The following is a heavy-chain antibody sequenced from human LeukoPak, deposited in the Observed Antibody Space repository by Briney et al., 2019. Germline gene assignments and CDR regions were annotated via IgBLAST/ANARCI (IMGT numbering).Heavy chain of an antibody. CDR1: GFTFSSYW. D-gene: IGHD6-19*01. Sequence: GGSLRLSCAASGFTFSSYWMHWVRQAPGKGLVWVSRINSDGSSTSYADSVKGRFTISRDNAKNTLYLQMNSLRAEDTAVYYCTRVRSYSSGWYDYWGQGTLVTVSS. CDR3: TRVRSYSSGWYDY. V-gene: IGHV3-74*01. J-gene: IGHJ4*02. CDR2: INSDGSST.